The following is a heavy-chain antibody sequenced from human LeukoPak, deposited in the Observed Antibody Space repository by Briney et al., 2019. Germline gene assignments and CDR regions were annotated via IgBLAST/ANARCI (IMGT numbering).Heavy chain of an antibody. CDR3: AKQMAVDYFDY. V-gene: IGHV3-30*18. CDR2: ISYDGKNE. J-gene: IGHJ4*02. CDR1: GFTFSNFG. D-gene: IGHD5-24*01. Sequence: PGRSLRLSCAASGFTFSNFGMHWVRQAPGKGLEWLAVISYDGKNEYYTDSVKGRFTISRDNAKNTLYLQMNSLRAEDTAVYYCAKQMAVDYFDYWGQGTLVTVSS.